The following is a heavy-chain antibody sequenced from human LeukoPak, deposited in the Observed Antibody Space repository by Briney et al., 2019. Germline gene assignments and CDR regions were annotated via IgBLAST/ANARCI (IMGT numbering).Heavy chain of an antibody. Sequence: SETLSLTCTVSGGSISSSSYYWGWIRQPPGKGLEWIGSIYYSGSTYYNPSLKSRVTISVDTSKNQFSLKLSSVTAADTAVYYCARSNYYGSIGDYWGQGTLVTVSS. CDR2: IYYSGST. CDR3: ARSNYYGSIGDY. V-gene: IGHV4-39*07. CDR1: GGSISSSSYY. D-gene: IGHD3-10*01. J-gene: IGHJ4*02.